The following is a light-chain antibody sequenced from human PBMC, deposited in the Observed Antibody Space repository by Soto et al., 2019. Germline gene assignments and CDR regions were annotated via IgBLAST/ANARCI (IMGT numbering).Light chain of an antibody. V-gene: IGKV2-30*01. J-gene: IGKJ1*01. CDR3: MQGTHWPPSWT. CDR1: QSLVYSDGNTY. Sequence: DVVMTQSPLSLPVTLGQPASISCRSSQSLVYSDGNTYLNWFQQRPGQSPRRLIYKVSNRDSGVPDRFSRSGSGTDFTLKISRVEAEDVGVYYCMQGTHWPPSWTFGQGTKVEIK. CDR2: KVS.